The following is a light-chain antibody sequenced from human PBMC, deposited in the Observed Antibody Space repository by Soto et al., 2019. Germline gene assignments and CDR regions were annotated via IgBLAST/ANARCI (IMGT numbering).Light chain of an antibody. J-gene: IGKJ3*01. CDR1: QSINRW. CDR3: QQYNTYSFN. Sequence: DIQMSQSPSSLSASIGESVTMTCRASQSINRWLAWYQQKPGRAPKLLIYDASSLQSGVPSRFSGSGSGTEFTLTINSLQPDDVATYYCQQYNTYSFNFGPGTKVDI. V-gene: IGKV1-5*01. CDR2: DAS.